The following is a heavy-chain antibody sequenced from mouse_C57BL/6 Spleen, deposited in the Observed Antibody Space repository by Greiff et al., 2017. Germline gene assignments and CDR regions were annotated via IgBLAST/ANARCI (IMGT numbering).Heavy chain of an antibody. CDR1: GYAFSSSW. V-gene: IGHV1-82*01. CDR2: IYPGDGDT. CDR3: ARGITTVVGDY. D-gene: IGHD1-1*01. Sequence: VQLQQSGPELVKPGASVKISCKASGYAFSSSWMNWVKQRPGKGLEWIGRIYPGDGDTNYNGKFKGKATLTADKSSSTAYMQLNSLTSEDSAVYFCARGITTVVGDYWGQGTTLTVSS. J-gene: IGHJ2*01.